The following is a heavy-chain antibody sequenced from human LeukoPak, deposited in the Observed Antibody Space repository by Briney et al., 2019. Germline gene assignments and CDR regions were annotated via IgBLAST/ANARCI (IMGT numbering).Heavy chain of an antibody. D-gene: IGHD3-22*01. CDR2: IEPNSGGA. Sequence: ASVKVSCKTSGYTFTVKFLHWLRQAPGQGLEWMAGIEPNSGGAVYGQNFRGWVTVTRDRSVSTAYMELSRLRSDDTAVYYCAVENFYDRSGYSKAFDYWGQGTLVTVSS. CDR3: AVENFYDRSGYSKAFDY. CDR1: GYTFTVKF. J-gene: IGHJ4*02. V-gene: IGHV1-2*04.